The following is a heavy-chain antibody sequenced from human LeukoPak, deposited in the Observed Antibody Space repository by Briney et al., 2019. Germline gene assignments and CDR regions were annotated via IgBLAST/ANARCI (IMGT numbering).Heavy chain of an antibody. J-gene: IGHJ6*03. CDR3: ARDGIGSRWELLFGANYYYYMDV. V-gene: IGHV4-39*07. CDR1: GGSISSSSHF. CDR2: IHNSGTT. Sequence: SETLSLTCSVSGGSISSSSHFWGWIRLPPGKGLEWIGSIHNSGTTHYNPTLKSRVTISVDTSMNHFSLRLRSVTAADTAIYYCARDGIGSRWELLFGANYYYYMDVWGKGTTVAVSS. D-gene: IGHD2-15*01.